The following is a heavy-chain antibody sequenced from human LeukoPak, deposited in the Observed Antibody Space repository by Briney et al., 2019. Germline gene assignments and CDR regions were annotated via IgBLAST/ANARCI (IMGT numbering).Heavy chain of an antibody. CDR3: ARGPAAVHP. Sequence: SETLSLICAVYGYSLTNHYWIWIRQPPGKGLEWIGEVLHTGSTNYNPSFKSRVTISVDTSKNHFFLNLTSVTAADTAVYYCARGPAAVHPWGQGTLVTVSS. CDR1: GYSLTNHY. CDR2: VLHTGST. D-gene: IGHD6-13*01. V-gene: IGHV4-34*12. J-gene: IGHJ5*02.